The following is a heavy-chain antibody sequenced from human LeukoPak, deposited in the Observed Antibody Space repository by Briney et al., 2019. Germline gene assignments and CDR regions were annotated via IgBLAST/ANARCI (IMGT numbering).Heavy chain of an antibody. CDR3: AKDLWPYSVIAVAGTNFDY. J-gene: IGHJ4*02. Sequence: QAGGSLRLSCAASGFTFSSYGMHWVRQAPGKGLEWVAVISYDGSNKYYADSVKGRFTISRDNSKNTLYLQMNSLRAEDTAVYYCAKDLWPYSVIAVAGTNFDYWGQGTLVTAS. D-gene: IGHD6-19*01. V-gene: IGHV3-30*18. CDR1: GFTFSSYG. CDR2: ISYDGSNK.